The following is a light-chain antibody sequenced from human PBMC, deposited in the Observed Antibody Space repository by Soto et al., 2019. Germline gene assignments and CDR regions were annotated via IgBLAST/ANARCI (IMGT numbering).Light chain of an antibody. J-gene: IGKJ5*01. CDR2: LGS. CDR3: MQALQSPVT. CDR1: QSLLNSNGYNY. V-gene: IGKV2-28*01. Sequence: DMVTSQSAHALPFTPGEPASISCRSTQSLLNSNGYNYLDWYLQKPGQSPQLLISLGSNRASGVPDRFSGSGSGTDFTLKISRGEGEDVGVYSCMQALQSPVTFGQGTRLEIK.